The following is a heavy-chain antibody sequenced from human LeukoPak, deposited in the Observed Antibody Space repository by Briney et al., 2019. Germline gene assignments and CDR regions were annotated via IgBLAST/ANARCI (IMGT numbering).Heavy chain of an antibody. D-gene: IGHD5-24*01. CDR3: TRRGDGYNPFDY. J-gene: IGHJ4*02. CDR1: GFTFTSYA. Sequence: GGSLRLSCAASGFTFTSYAMSWVRQASGKGLEWVGRIRSKANSYATAYAASVKGRFTISRDDSKNTAYLQMNSLKTEDTAVYYCTRRGDGYNPFDYWGQGTLVTVSS. V-gene: IGHV3-73*01. CDR2: IRSKANSYAT.